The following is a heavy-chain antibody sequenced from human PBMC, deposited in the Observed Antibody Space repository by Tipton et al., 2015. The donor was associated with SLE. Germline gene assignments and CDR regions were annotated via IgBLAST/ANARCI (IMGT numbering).Heavy chain of an antibody. CDR3: ARTGADFWSGFLDL. D-gene: IGHD3-3*01. CDR1: GFNFRGYW. J-gene: IGHJ2*01. CDR2: INQNGDET. Sequence: SLRLSCAASGFNFRGYWMTWVRQAPGKGPEWLADINQNGDETRYVDSVMSRLTISRDNAKNTLYLQMNSLRAEDTAVYYCARTGADFWSGFLDLWGRGALVTVSS. V-gene: IGHV3-7*01.